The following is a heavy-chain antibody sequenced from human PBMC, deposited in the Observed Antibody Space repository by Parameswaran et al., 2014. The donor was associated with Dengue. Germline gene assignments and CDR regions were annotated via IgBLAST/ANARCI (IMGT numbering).Heavy chain of an antibody. CDR3: ARDTSSSWYTIIDY. Sequence: WIRQSPSRGLEWLGRTYYRSKWYNDYAVSVKSRITINPDTSKNQFSLQLNSVTPEDTAVYYCARDTSSSWYTIIDYWGQGTLVTVSS. V-gene: IGHV6-1*01. CDR2: TYYRSKWYN. J-gene: IGHJ4*02. D-gene: IGHD6-13*01.